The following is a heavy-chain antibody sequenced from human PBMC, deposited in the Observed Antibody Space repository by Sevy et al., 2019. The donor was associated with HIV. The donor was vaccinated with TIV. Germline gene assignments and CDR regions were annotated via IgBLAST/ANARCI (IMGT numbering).Heavy chain of an antibody. Sequence: GGSLRLSCAASGFTFSNYDMHWVRQATGKGLEWVSVIGTAGDTYYTGSVKGRFTISRENAKNSFYLKMNSLKAGDTAVYYCTRGGPVTATTGKLLWYFDLWGRGTLVTVSS. CDR1: GFTFSNYD. CDR2: IGTAGDT. CDR3: TRGGPVTATTGKLLWYFDL. V-gene: IGHV3-13*01. D-gene: IGHD2-21*02. J-gene: IGHJ2*01.